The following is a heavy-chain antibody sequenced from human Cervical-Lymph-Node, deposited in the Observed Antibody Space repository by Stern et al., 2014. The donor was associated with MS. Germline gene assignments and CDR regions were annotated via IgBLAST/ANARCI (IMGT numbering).Heavy chain of an antibody. V-gene: IGHV1-2*06. D-gene: IGHD5-12*01. CDR3: ARTRGYSGYEYWFDP. CDR2: IQPNSGGT. J-gene: IGHJ5*02. Sequence: VQLVESGAEVKKPGSSVKVSCKASGYTFTGYYMHWVRQAPGQGLAWMGRIQPNSGGTNYAQKFQGRVTMTRDTSISTAYMELSRLRSDDTAVYYCARTRGYSGYEYWFDPWGQGTLVTVSS. CDR1: GYTFTGYY.